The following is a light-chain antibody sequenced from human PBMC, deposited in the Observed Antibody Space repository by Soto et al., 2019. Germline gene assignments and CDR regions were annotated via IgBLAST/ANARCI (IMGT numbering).Light chain of an antibody. CDR1: QSVSHW. V-gene: IGKV1-5*03. CDR3: QQYSRYSIT. CDR2: QAS. J-gene: IGKJ4*01. Sequence: DIQMTKSPSTLSASVGDRVTITCRASQSVSHWLAWYQQKPGKAPTVLISQASSLESGVPSRFSGSGSGTEFTLTISSLQPDDFATYYCQQYSRYSITFGGGTKVAI.